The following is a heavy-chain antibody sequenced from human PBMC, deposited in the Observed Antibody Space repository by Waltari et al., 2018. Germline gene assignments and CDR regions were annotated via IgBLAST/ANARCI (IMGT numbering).Heavy chain of an antibody. V-gene: IGHV1-18*01. J-gene: IGHJ5*02. CDR2: ISAYNGNT. Sequence: QVQLVQSGAEVKKPGASLKVPSKPSVSPFPAYVFSWLRQAPGQGLEWMGWISAYNGNTNYAQKLQGRVTMTTDTSTSTAYMELRSLRSDDTAVYYCARSRSVSNWFDPWGQGTLVTVSS. D-gene: IGHD1-20*01. CDR3: ARSRSVSNWFDP. CDR1: VSPFPAYV.